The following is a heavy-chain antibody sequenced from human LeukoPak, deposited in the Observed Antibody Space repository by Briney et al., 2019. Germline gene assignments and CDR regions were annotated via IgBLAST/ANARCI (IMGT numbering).Heavy chain of an antibody. J-gene: IGHJ4*02. CDR3: AKGRKWALPFDY. D-gene: IGHD1-26*01. CDR2: ISIGGNSK. V-gene: IGHV3-23*01. CDR1: GFTFSNYA. Sequence: GGSLRLSCAASGFTFSNYAMSWVRQAPGKGLEWVSAISIGGNSKYYADSVKGRFAISRDDSKNTLFLQMNSLRAEDTAVYYCAKGRKWALPFDYWGQGTLVTVSS.